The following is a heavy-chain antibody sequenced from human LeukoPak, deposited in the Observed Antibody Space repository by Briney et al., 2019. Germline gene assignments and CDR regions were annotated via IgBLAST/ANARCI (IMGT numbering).Heavy chain of an antibody. Sequence: YXGXFXGXXWSWXRPPPGKGREWIGEINHSGSTNYNPSLKSRVTISVDTSKNQFSLKLSSVTAADTAVYYCARGRGAAAGTMGHWGQGTLVTVSS. CDR1: XGXFXGXX. J-gene: IGHJ4*02. CDR2: INHSGST. CDR3: ARGRGAAAGTMGH. V-gene: IGHV4-34*01. D-gene: IGHD6-13*01.